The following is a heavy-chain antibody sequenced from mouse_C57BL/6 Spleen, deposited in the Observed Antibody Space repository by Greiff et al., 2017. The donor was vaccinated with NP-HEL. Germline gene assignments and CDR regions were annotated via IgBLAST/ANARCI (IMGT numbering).Heavy chain of an antibody. Sequence: VQLQQSGPELVKPGASVKISCKASGYAFSSSWMNWVKQRPGKGLEWIGRIYPGDGDTNYNGKFKGKATLTADKSSSTAYMQLSSLTSEDSAVYFCARSTTVGGGFAYWGQGTLVTVSA. D-gene: IGHD1-1*01. CDR1: GYAFSSSW. CDR3: ARSTTVGGGFAY. CDR2: IYPGDGDT. V-gene: IGHV1-82*01. J-gene: IGHJ3*01.